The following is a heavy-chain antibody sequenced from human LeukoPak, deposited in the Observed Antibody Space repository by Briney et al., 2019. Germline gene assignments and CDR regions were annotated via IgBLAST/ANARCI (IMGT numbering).Heavy chain of an antibody. J-gene: IGHJ5*02. V-gene: IGHV1-2*02. Sequence: GASVKVSCKASGYTFTDYYIHWVRQAPGQGLECMGWINPNSGGTNYAQKFQGRVTMTRDTSISTAYMELSRLRSDDTAVYYCARGGSGSCFSWLDPWGQGTLVTVSS. CDR3: ARGGSGSCFSWLDP. D-gene: IGHD3-10*01. CDR1: GYTFTDYY. CDR2: INPNSGGT.